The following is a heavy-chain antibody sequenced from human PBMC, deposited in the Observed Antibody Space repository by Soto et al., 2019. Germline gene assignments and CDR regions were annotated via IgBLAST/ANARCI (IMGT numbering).Heavy chain of an antibody. V-gene: IGHV3-21*01. Sequence: GGSLRLSCAASGFTFSSYSMNWVRQAPGKGLEWVSSISSSSSYIYYADSVKGRFTISRDNAKNSLYLQMNSLRAEDTAVYYCARVGTIFGVAQPRKYYYYMDVWGKGTTVTVSS. CDR1: GFTFSSYS. D-gene: IGHD3-3*01. CDR3: ARVGTIFGVAQPRKYYYYMDV. J-gene: IGHJ6*03. CDR2: ISSSSSYI.